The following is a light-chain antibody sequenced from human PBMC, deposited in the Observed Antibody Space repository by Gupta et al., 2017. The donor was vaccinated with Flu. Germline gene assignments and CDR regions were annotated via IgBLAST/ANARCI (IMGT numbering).Light chain of an antibody. J-gene: IGLJ1*01. CDR1: SDVGGYNY. V-gene: IGLV2-14*04. Sequence: SDVGGYNYVSWYQQHPGKAPKLMIYDVSNRPSGVSNRFSGSKSGNTASLTISGLQAEDEADYYCSSYTSSSTLYVFGTGTKVTVL. CDR2: DVS. CDR3: SSYTSSSTLYV.